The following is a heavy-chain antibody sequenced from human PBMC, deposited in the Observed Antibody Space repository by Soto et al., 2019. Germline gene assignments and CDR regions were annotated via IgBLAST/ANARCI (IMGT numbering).Heavy chain of an antibody. D-gene: IGHD3-10*01. Sequence: SETLSLTCTVSGASINDYYWSWIRQPPGKGLEWIGFVYYSGSTTYNPSLRSRVTISVDTSKNQFSLKLNSVTAADTAVYYCASHPGVNYWGPGTLVTVSS. CDR2: VYYSGST. V-gene: IGHV4-59*01. CDR3: ASHPGVNY. CDR1: GASINDYY. J-gene: IGHJ4*02.